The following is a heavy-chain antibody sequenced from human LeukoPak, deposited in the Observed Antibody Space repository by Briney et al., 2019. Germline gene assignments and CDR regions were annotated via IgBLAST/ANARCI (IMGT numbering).Heavy chain of an antibody. D-gene: IGHD3-22*01. J-gene: IGHJ4*02. CDR2: INPSGGST. Sequence: ASVKVSCKASGYTFTSYYMHWVRQAPGQGLEWMGIINPSGGSTSYAQKFQGRVTMTRDTSTSTVYMELGSLRSEDTAVYYCARWHYYDSSGYYSYYFDYWGQGTLVTVSS. CDR1: GYTFTSYY. V-gene: IGHV1-46*01. CDR3: ARWHYYDSSGYYSYYFDY.